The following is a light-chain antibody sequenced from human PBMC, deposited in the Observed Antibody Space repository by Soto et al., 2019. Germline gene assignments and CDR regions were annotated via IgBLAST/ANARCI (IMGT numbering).Light chain of an antibody. CDR3: QQYSSYPT. V-gene: IGKV3-15*01. CDR1: QSVSSY. CDR2: GAS. J-gene: IGKJ1*01. Sequence: EIVMTQSPVTLSVSPGERATLSCRASQSVSSYLAWYQQKPGQAPRLLIFGASTRATGIPARLSGSGSGTEFTLTISSLQSDDFATYYCQQYSSYPTFGQGTKVDIK.